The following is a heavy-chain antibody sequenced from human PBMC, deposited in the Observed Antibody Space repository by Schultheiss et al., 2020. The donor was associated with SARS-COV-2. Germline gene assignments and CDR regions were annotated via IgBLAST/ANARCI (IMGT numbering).Heavy chain of an antibody. D-gene: IGHD2-2*01. CDR3: AKDPSSVVVVPAAGFGYGMDV. CDR1: GFTFSDYY. CDR2: ISGSGGST. V-gene: IGHV3-23*01. J-gene: IGHJ6*02. Sequence: GGSLRLSCAASGFTFSDYYMNWVRQAPGKGLEWVSAISGSGGSTYYADSVKGRFTISRDNSKNTLYLQMNSLRAEDTAVYYCAKDPSSVVVVPAAGFGYGMDVWGQGTTVTVSS.